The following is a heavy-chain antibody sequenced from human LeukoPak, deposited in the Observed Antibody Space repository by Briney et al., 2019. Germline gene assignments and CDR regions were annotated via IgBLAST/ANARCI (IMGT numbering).Heavy chain of an antibody. Sequence: PGGSLSLSCAASAFTFSCYAMSWVRQAPGKGLEWVSAISGSGGSTYYADSGKGPFTIATDNSKNSLYLGMIRLNAEAASVYYCAKDNYGAGGSLRGGMDVWGQGTTVTVSS. CDR3: AKDNYGAGGSLRGGMDV. D-gene: IGHD3-10*01. CDR1: AFTFSCYA. CDR2: ISGSGGST. V-gene: IGHV3-23*01. J-gene: IGHJ6*02.